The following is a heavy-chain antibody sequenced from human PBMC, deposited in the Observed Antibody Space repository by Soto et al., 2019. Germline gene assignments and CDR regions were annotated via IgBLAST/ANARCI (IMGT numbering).Heavy chain of an antibody. CDR1: GGSVSSGSYY. CDR3: ARHVGGYYYYMDV. D-gene: IGHD2-15*01. V-gene: IGHV4-39*01. J-gene: IGHJ6*03. CDR2: IYYSGNT. Sequence: SETLSLTCTVSGGSVSSGSYYWGWIRQPPGKGLEGIGSIYYSGNTYYNPSLKSRVTISVDTSKNQFSLKLSSVTAADTAVYYCARHVGGYYYYMDVWGKGTTVTVSS.